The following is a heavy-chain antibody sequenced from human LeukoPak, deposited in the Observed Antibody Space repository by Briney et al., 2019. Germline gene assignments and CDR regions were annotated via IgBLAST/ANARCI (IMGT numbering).Heavy chain of an antibody. D-gene: IGHD6-13*01. CDR1: GFTFSSYE. CDR2: ISSSDSTK. Sequence: GGSLRLSCAASGFTFSSYELNWVRQAPGKGLEWVSYISSSDSTKYYADSVKGRFTISRDNAKNSLYLQMNSLRAEDTAVYYCARVQQPSRIQGYYYGMDVWGQGTTVTVSS. CDR3: ARVQQPSRIQGYYYGMDV. J-gene: IGHJ6*02. V-gene: IGHV3-48*03.